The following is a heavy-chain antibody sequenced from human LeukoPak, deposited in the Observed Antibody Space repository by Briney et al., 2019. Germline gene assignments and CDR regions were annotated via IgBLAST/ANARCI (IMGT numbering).Heavy chain of an antibody. V-gene: IGHV4-34*01. CDR2: INHSGST. Sequence: PSETLSLTCAVYGGSFSGYYWIWLREPPGKGLEWVGEINHSGSTNSNPTLESRVTISVDTSKNQCSLKLSSVTAADTAVYYCAVVRAPPPLFGMDVWGQGTTVTVSS. CDR1: GGSFSGYY. CDR3: AVVRAPPPLFGMDV. J-gene: IGHJ6*02. D-gene: IGHD2-2*01.